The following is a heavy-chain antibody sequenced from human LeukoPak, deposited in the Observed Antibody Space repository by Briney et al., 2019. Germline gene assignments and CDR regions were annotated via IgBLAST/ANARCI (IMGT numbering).Heavy chain of an antibody. Sequence: ASVKVSCKASGYSFTTYGISWVREAPGRGLEWMGWISAYNGKTNYGKKFQGRVTMTTDTSTSTAYMELRSMSSYDTAMYYCAREGKFYDILSGYSSAANWFDPWGQGTLVTVSS. CDR1: GYSFTTYG. CDR2: ISAYNGKT. V-gene: IGHV1-18*01. CDR3: AREGKFYDILSGYSSAANWFDP. J-gene: IGHJ5*02. D-gene: IGHD3-9*01.